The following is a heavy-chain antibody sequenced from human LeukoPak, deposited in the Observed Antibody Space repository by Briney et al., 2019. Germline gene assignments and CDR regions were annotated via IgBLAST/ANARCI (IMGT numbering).Heavy chain of an antibody. V-gene: IGHV6-1*01. CDR3: ARDILDSGYDPYYYGMDV. J-gene: IGHJ6*02. D-gene: IGHD5-12*01. Sequence: SQTLSLTCAISGDSVSSKSATWNWIRQSPSRGLEWLGRIYYRSKWYNDYAVSVKSRITINPDTSKNQFSLQLNSVTPEDTAVYYCARDILDSGYDPYYYGMDVWGQGTTVTVSS. CDR1: GDSVSSKSAT. CDR2: IYYRSKWYN.